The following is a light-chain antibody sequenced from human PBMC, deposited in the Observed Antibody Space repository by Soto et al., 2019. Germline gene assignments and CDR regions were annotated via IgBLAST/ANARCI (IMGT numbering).Light chain of an antibody. J-gene: IGKJ2*01. Sequence: EIVLTQSPATLSLSPGESATLSCRASQSVSTHLAWYQHKPGQAPRLLIYDASNRATGIPARFSGSGSGTDFILTINSLEPEEFAIYYCQQRSDWNTFGQGTKLEIK. V-gene: IGKV3-11*01. CDR3: QQRSDWNT. CDR2: DAS. CDR1: QSVSTH.